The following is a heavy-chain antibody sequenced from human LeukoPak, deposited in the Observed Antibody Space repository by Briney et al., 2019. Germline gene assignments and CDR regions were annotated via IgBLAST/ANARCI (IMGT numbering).Heavy chain of an antibody. J-gene: IGHJ3*02. CDR2: ISSSGSIA. CDR3: ARPGITAFDI. D-gene: IGHD3-10*01. V-gene: IGHV3-48*01. Sequence: GGSLRLSCVASGFTLSSHNINWVRQAPGKGLEWVSHISSSGSIAYYGDSVKGRITISRDNAKNSVSLYMNSLRAEDSAVYYCARPGITAFDIWGQGTMVTVSS. CDR1: GFTLSSHN.